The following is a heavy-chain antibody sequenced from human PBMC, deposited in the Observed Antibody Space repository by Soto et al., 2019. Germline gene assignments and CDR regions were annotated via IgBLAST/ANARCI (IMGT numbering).Heavy chain of an antibody. D-gene: IGHD3-22*01. Sequence: GGSLRLSCAASGFTFSSYEMNWVRQAPGKGLEWVSYISSSGSTIYYADSVKGRFTISRDNAKNSLYLQMNSLRAEDTAVYYCARGPYYDSSGPWSGYFQHWGQGTLVTVSS. J-gene: IGHJ1*01. CDR1: GFTFSSYE. V-gene: IGHV3-48*03. CDR3: ARGPYYDSSGPWSGYFQH. CDR2: ISSSGSTI.